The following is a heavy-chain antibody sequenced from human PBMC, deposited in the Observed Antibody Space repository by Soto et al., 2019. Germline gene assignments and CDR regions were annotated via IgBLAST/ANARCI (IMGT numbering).Heavy chain of an antibody. CDR2: IYYSGST. V-gene: IGHV4-59*01. Sequence: PSETLSLTCTVSGGSISIYYWSWIRQPPGKGLEWIGYIYYSGSTNYNPSLKSRVTISVDTSKNQFSLKLSSVTAADTAVYYCARIHNWFDPWGQGTLVTVSS. CDR3: ARIHNWFDP. CDR1: GGSISIYY. J-gene: IGHJ5*02.